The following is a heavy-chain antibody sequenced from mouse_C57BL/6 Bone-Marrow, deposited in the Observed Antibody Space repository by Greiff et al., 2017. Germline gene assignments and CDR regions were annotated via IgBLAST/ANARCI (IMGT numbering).Heavy chain of an antibody. Sequence: QVQLQQPGAELVKPGASVKLSCKASGYTFTSYWMQWVKQRPGQGLEWIGEIDPSDSYTHYNQKFKGKATLTVDTTTSTAYRQLSSLTSEDSAVYYCAICLFITTVFCWYFDVWGTGTTVTVSS. J-gene: IGHJ1*03. CDR3: AICLFITTVFCWYFDV. V-gene: IGHV1-50*01. CDR1: GYTFTSYW. D-gene: IGHD1-1*01. CDR2: IDPSDSYT.